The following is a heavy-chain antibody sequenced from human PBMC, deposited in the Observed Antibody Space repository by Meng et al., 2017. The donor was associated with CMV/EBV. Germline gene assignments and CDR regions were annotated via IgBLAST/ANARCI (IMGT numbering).Heavy chain of an antibody. J-gene: IGHJ5*02. D-gene: IGHD3/OR15-3a*01. Sequence: GRRQGSGPGLVKPSQTLSLTCTVSGGSISRGDYYWSWIRQPPGRGLEWIGYIYYSGSTYYNPSLKSRVTISVDTSKNQFSPKLSSVTAADTAVYYCAREEIGLDPWGQGTLVTVSS. CDR1: GGSISRGDYY. V-gene: IGHV4-30-4*08. CDR2: IYYSGST. CDR3: AREEIGLDP.